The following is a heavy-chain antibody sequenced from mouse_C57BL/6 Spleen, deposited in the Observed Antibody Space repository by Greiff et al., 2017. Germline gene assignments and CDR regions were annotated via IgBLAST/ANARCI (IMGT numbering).Heavy chain of an antibody. V-gene: IGHV1-42*01. CDR3: ARGNSNYNAY. J-gene: IGHJ3*01. CDR2: INPSTGGT. CDR1: GYSFTGYY. D-gene: IGHD2-5*01. Sequence: EVQLQQSGPELVKPGASVKISCKASGYSFTGYYMNWVKQSPEKSLEWIGEINPSTGGTTYNQKFKAKATLTVDKSSSTAYMQLKSLTSEDAAVYYCARGNSNYNAYWGQGTLVTVSA.